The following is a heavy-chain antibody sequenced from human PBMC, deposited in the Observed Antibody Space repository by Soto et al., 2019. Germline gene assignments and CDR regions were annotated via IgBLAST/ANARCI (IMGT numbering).Heavy chain of an antibody. J-gene: IGHJ6*02. CDR2: IWYDGSNK. Sequence: QVQLVESGGGVVQPGRSLRLSCAASGFTFSSYGMHWVRQAPGTGLEWVAVIWYDGSNKYYADSVKGRFTISSDNSKNTLYLQMNSLRAEDTAVYYCASEYCSGGSCYDYGMDVWGQGTTVTVSS. D-gene: IGHD2-15*01. CDR3: ASEYCSGGSCYDYGMDV. CDR1: GFTFSSYG. V-gene: IGHV3-33*01.